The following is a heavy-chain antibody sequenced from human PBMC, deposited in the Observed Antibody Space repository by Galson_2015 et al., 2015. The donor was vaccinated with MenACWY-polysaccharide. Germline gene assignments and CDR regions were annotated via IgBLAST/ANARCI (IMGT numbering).Heavy chain of an antibody. V-gene: IGHV3-66*01. CDR1: GFTVSSNY. CDR3: AAEWGAAAGPGGYSTAFSY. CDR2: IYSGSST. J-gene: IGHJ4*02. Sequence: SLRLSCAASGFTVSSNYMSWVRQAPGKGLEWVSVIYSGSSTYYADSVKGRFTISRDNSKNTLYLQMNSLRAEDTAVYYCAAEWGAAAGPGGYSTAFSYWGQGTLVTVSS. D-gene: IGHD6-13*01.